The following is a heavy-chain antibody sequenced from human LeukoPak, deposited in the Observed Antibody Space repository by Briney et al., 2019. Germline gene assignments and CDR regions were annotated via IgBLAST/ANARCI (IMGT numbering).Heavy chain of an antibody. J-gene: IGHJ6*02. CDR2: IYSGGST. CDR3: TRDRWFGELFYAMDV. CDR1: GFTVNGSY. V-gene: IGHV3-66*01. D-gene: IGHD3-10*01. Sequence: GSLRLSCAASGFTVNGSYMSWVLQAPGKGLEWVSVIYSGGSTHYADSVKGRFTISRDNSKNTLSLEMNGLRGEDTAVYYCTRDRWFGELFYAMDVWGQGTTVTVSS.